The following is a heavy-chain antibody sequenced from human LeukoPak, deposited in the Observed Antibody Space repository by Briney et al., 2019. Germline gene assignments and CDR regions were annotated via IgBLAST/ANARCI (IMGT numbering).Heavy chain of an antibody. CDR1: GFTFSSYW. CDR3: ARDGLPDTVIMLYYYYGMDV. Sequence: GGSLRLSCAASGFTFSSYWMSWVRQAPGKGREWVANIKQDGSEKYYVDSVKGRFTISRDNAKNSLYLQMNSLRAEDTAVYYCARDGLPDTVIMLYYYYGMDVWGQGTTVTVSS. CDR2: IKQDGSEK. J-gene: IGHJ6*02. V-gene: IGHV3-7*01. D-gene: IGHD4-11*01.